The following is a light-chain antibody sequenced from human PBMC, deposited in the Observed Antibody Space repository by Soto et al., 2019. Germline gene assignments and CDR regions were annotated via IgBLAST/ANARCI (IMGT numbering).Light chain of an antibody. V-gene: IGKV1-33*01. Sequence: IQMTQSPSSLSASVGDRVTITCQASRDIDNYLNWYQQKPGKAPKLLIYDASNLERGVPSRFSGSGSGTDFSLTVDSLQPEDTATYYCQQYDHPPYTFGQGTKLEIK. CDR2: DAS. J-gene: IGKJ2*01. CDR3: QQYDHPPYT. CDR1: RDIDNY.